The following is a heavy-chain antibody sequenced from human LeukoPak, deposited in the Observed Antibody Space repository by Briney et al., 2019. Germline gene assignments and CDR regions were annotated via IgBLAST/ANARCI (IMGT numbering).Heavy chain of an antibody. CDR2: INHNGNVN. D-gene: IGHD6-19*01. CDR3: ARGGWLGKPQRVDY. CDR1: GFTFSSYW. Sequence: GGSLRLSCAASGFTFSSYWMNWARQAPGKGLEWVASINHNGNVNYYVDSVKGRFTISRDNAKNSLYLQMSNLRAEDTAVYYCARGGWLGKPQRVDYWGQGTLVTVSS. V-gene: IGHV3-7*03. J-gene: IGHJ4*02.